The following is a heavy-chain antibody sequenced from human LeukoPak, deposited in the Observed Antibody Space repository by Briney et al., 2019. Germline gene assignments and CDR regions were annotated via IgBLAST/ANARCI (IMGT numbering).Heavy chain of an antibody. Sequence: PGGSLRLSCAASGFTFSSYAMNWVRQAPGKGLEWVANIMQDGSEKYYVDSVKGRFTISRDNAKNSLYLQMNSLRAEDTAVYYCARVRGDRPFDYWGQGTLVTVSS. CDR3: ARVRGDRPFDY. D-gene: IGHD3-16*01. J-gene: IGHJ4*02. CDR1: GFTFSSYA. V-gene: IGHV3-7*04. CDR2: IMQDGSEK.